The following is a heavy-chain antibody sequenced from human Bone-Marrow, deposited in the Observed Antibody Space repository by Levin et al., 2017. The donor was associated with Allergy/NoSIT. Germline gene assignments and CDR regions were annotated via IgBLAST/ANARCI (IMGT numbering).Heavy chain of an antibody. D-gene: IGHD5-18*01. CDR2: FYSDVTT. V-gene: IGHV4-61*03. J-gene: IGHJ4*02. CDR1: GMSVSNGGTH. CDR3: ARGQDSAKTGY. Sequence: SETLSLTCAVSGMSVSNGGTHWSWVRQPPGKGLEWIGYFYSDVTTPYSPSLRSRVTISIDTTKNHFSLKMTSVTAADTAVYYCARGQDSAKTGYWGQGILVTVSA.